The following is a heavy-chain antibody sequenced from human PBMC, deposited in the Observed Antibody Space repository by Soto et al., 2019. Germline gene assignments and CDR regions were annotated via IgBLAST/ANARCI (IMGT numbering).Heavy chain of an antibody. CDR2: IYYTGNT. D-gene: IGHD1-7*01. CDR1: GDSMSPYY. J-gene: IGHJ4*02. CDR3: ARARRYNLNSWPYYFDY. Sequence: QVQLQESGPGLVKPSETLSLTCTVSGDSMSPYYWSWIRQPPGKGLEWIGFIYYTGNTNYNPLLTSRVTLSVDMSKKQFSLELSSATAADTAVCHCARARRYNLNSWPYYFDYWGQGTLVTVSS. V-gene: IGHV4-59*01.